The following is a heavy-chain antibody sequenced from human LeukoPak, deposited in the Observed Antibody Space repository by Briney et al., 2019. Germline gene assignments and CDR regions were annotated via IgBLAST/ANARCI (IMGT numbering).Heavy chain of an antibody. CDR1: GGSFSGYY. J-gene: IGHJ6*02. CDR2: INHSGST. V-gene: IGHV4-34*01. D-gene: IGHD2-2*01. Sequence: SETLSLTCAVYGGSFSGYYWSWIRQPPGKGLEWIGEINHSGSTNYNPSLKSRVTISVDTSKNQFSLKLSSVTAADTAVYYCARDRVVPAADAFYYYGMDVWGQGTTVTVPS. CDR3: ARDRVVPAADAFYYYGMDV.